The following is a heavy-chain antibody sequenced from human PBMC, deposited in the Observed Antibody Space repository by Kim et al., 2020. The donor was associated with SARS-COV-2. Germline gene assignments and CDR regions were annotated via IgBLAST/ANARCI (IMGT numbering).Heavy chain of an antibody. CDR1: GFTFSSYA. CDR2: ISGSGGST. D-gene: IGHD3-22*01. V-gene: IGHV3-23*01. CDR3: AKDRYYDSSGYYGPLDY. J-gene: IGHJ4*02. Sequence: GGSLRLSCAASGFTFSSYAMSWVRQAPGKGLEWVSAISGSGGSTYYADSVKGRFTISRDNSKNTLYLQMNSLRAEDTAVYYCAKDRYYDSSGYYGPLDYWGQGTLVTVSS.